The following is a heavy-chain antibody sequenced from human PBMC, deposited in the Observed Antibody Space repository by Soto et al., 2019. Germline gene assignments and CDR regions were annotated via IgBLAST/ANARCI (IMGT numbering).Heavy chain of an antibody. Sequence: GESLKISCKGSGYSFTIYWIGWVRQMPGKGLEWMGIIYPGDSDTRYSPSFQGQVTISADKSISTAYLQWSSLKASDTAMYYCARQITGIGEFAGRYYGMDVWGQGTTVTVSS. CDR2: IYPGDSDT. CDR3: ARQITGIGEFAGRYYGMDV. V-gene: IGHV5-51*01. CDR1: GYSFTIYW. J-gene: IGHJ6*02. D-gene: IGHD3-10*01.